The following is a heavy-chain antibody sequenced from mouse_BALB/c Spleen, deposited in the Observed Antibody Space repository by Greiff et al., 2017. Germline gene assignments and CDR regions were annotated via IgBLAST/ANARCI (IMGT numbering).Heavy chain of an antibody. J-gene: IGHJ3*01. CDR2: IYPGSGST. CDR1: GYTFTSYW. Sequence: LQQPGSELVRPGASVKLSCKASGYTFTSYWMHWVKQRHGQGLEWIGNIYPGSGSTNYDEKFKSKGTLTVDTSSSTAYMHLSSLTSEDSAVYYCTRGGLQAWFAYWGQGTLVTVSA. D-gene: IGHD2-4*01. CDR3: TRGGLQAWFAY. V-gene: IGHV1S22*01.